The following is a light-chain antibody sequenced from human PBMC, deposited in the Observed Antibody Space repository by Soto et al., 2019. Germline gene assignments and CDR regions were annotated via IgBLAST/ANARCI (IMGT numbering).Light chain of an antibody. V-gene: IGKV3-15*01. CDR3: QQYKKWPLT. CDR2: GAT. Sequence: IVMTQSPVTLSVTPGQRATLSCRASQSVSGDFAWYQQKAGQPPKLLIYGATTRATGIPARFSGSGSGTEFTLTISSLQSEDFAVYYCQQYKKWPLTFGGGTTVEN. CDR1: QSVSGD. J-gene: IGKJ4*01.